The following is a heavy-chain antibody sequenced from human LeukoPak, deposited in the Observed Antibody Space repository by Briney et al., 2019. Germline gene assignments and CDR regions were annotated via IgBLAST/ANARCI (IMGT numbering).Heavy chain of an antibody. V-gene: IGHV6-1*01. CDR2: TYYRSKWYN. D-gene: IGHD1-7*01. CDR3: AREVEGGTTWSGFHP. Sequence: SQTLSLTCAISGDSVSSNSATWIWIRQSPSRGLEWLGRTYYRSKWYNDYAVSVKSRVTITPDTSKSQFALQLNSVTLEDTAVYYCAREVEGGTTWSGFHPWGQGTLVTVSS. CDR1: GDSVSSNSAT. J-gene: IGHJ5*02.